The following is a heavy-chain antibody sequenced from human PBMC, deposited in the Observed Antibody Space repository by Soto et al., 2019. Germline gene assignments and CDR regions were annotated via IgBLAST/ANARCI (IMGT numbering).Heavy chain of an antibody. D-gene: IGHD2-15*01. CDR3: ARARDLGYCSGGSYPPSHYGMDV. CDR1: GFSLSTSGMC. V-gene: IGHV2-70*01. Sequence: SGPTLVNPTQTLTLTCTFSGFSLSTSGMCVSWIRQPPGKALEWLALIDWDDDKYYSTSLKTRLTISKDTSKNQVVLTMTNMDPVDTATYYCARARDLGYCSGGSYPPSHYGMDVWGQGTTVTVSS. CDR2: IDWDDDK. J-gene: IGHJ6*02.